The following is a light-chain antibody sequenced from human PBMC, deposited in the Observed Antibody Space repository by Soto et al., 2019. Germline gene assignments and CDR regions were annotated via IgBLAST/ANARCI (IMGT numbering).Light chain of an antibody. CDR1: QSVAYW. V-gene: IGKV1-5*01. Sequence: DIQMTQSPSTLSTSVGARVTITCRASQSVAYWLAWYQQKPGKAPSLLIYDGSTLATGVPPRFSGGGFGTDFTLTISSLQSEDFAVYYCQQYNTWPPITFGQGTLLEIK. CDR2: DGS. CDR3: QQYNTWPPIT. J-gene: IGKJ5*01.